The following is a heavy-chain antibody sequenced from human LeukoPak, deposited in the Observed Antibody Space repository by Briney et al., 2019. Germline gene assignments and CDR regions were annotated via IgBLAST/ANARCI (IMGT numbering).Heavy chain of an antibody. CDR1: GFTFSSYD. CDR2: ISGSGDST. J-gene: IGHJ4*02. D-gene: IGHD2-8*01. Sequence: PGGSLRLSCAASGFTFSSYDMSWVRQAPGKGLEGVSGISGSGDSTYYADSVKGRFTISRDNSKNTLYLQMNSLRAEDTGVYYCAKDRSCTNGVCHGDFDYWGQGTLVTVSS. V-gene: IGHV3-23*01. CDR3: AKDRSCTNGVCHGDFDY.